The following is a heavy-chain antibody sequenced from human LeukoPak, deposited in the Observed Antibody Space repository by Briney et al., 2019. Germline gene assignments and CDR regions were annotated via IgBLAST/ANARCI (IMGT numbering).Heavy chain of an antibody. J-gene: IGHJ4*02. Sequence: SETLSLTCTVSGASISSYFWSWIRQPPGEGLEWIGYVYHSGTTNYNPSLKSRVTISLDTPKTQFSLRLSSVTAADTAVYYCASQLGGTTFHWGQGALVTVSS. V-gene: IGHV4-59*01. CDR3: ASQLGGTTFH. CDR2: VYHSGTT. CDR1: GASISSYF. D-gene: IGHD1-1*01.